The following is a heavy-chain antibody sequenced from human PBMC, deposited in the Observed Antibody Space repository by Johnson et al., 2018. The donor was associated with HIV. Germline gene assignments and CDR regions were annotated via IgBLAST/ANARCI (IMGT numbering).Heavy chain of an antibody. CDR3: ARDKGSWFDDAFEI. CDR1: GFTFSSYT. CDR2: ISYDGSNK. D-gene: IGHD6-13*01. V-gene: IGHV3-30*04. Sequence: QMLLVESGGGVVQPGRSLRLSCAASGFTFSSYTIHWVRQAPGKGVEWVAFISYDGSNKYYADSVKGRFTISSDNSKNTLYLQMNSLKVEDTAVYYCARDKGSWFDDAFEIWGQGTMVTVSS. J-gene: IGHJ3*02.